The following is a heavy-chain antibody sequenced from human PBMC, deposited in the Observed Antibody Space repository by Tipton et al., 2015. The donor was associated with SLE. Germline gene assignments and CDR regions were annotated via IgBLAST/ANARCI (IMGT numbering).Heavy chain of an antibody. V-gene: IGHV3-64*04. CDR2: ISSNGGST. J-gene: IGHJ4*02. Sequence: SLRLSCSASGFTFGSYAMHWVRQAPGKGLEYVSAISSNGGSTYYADSVKGRFTISGDNSKNTLYLQMNSLRAEDTAVYYCAREGFNRDGYLDYWGQGTLVTVSS. CDR1: GFTFGSYA. CDR3: AREGFNRDGYLDY. D-gene: IGHD5-24*01.